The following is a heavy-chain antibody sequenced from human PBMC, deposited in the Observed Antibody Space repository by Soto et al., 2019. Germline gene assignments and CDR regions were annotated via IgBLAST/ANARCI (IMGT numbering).Heavy chain of an antibody. CDR2: IHSDGSST. J-gene: IGHJ3*02. CDR1: GFTFSTYW. V-gene: IGHV3-74*01. Sequence: GGSLRLSCAASGFTFSTYWMHWVRQAPGKGLVWVSRIHSDGSSTNYADSVKGRFTISRDNAKNTLYLQMNGLRDEDTAVYYCARQVLYGFDIWGQGTMVTVSS. CDR3: ARQVLYGFDI. D-gene: IGHD2-2*01.